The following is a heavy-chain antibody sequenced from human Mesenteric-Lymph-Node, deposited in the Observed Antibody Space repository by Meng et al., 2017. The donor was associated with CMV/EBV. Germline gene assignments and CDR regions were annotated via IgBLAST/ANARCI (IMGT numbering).Heavy chain of an antibody. D-gene: IGHD2-2*01. J-gene: IGHJ4*02. CDR3: ANFDCSYTSCRESDF. Sequence: GESLKISCAASGFTFSSSAMTWVRQAPGKGLECLSVIYSGGSSTYYADSVKGRFTISRDNSKNTLYLQMNSLRAEDTAVYYCANFDCSYTSCRESDFWGQGTLVTVSS. CDR1: GFTFSSSA. CDR2: IYSGGSST. V-gene: IGHV3-23*03.